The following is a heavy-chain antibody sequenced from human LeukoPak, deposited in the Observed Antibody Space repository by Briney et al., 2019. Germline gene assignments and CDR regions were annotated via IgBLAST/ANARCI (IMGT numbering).Heavy chain of an antibody. CDR3: AKGENSGSYEKYFDY. CDR1: GFTFSSYA. Sequence: GGSLRLSCAASGFTFSSYAMSWVRQAPGKGLEWVSAISGSGGSTYYADSVKGRFTISRDNSKNTLYLQMSSLRAEDTAVYYCAKGENSGSYEKYFDYWGQGTLVTVSS. D-gene: IGHD1-26*01. CDR2: ISGSGGST. V-gene: IGHV3-23*01. J-gene: IGHJ4*02.